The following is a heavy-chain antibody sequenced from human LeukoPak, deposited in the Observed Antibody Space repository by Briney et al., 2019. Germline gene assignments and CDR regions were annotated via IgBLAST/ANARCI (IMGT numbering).Heavy chain of an antibody. V-gene: IGHV1-3*01. D-gene: IGHD3-9*01. Sequence: GASVKVSCKSSGYTFTTYAIHWVRQAPGQRLEYMGWINAGNGNTKYSQNFQGRVTITRDTSASTAYMEPSSLRSEDTAVYYCAREHDVLTGYSLDYWGQGTLVTVSS. CDR1: GYTFTTYA. CDR2: INAGNGNT. J-gene: IGHJ4*02. CDR3: AREHDVLTGYSLDY.